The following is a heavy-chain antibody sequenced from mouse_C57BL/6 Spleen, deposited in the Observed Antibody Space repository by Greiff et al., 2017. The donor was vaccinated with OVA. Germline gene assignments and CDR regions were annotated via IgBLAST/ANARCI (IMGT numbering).Heavy chain of an antibody. J-gene: IGHJ1*03. V-gene: IGHV1-59*01. D-gene: IGHD1-1*01. CDR1: GYTFTSYW. CDR2: IDPSDSYT. Sequence: QLQQPGAELVRPGTSVKLFCKASGYTFTSYWMHWVKQRPGQGLEWIGVIDPSDSYTNYNQKFKGKATLTVDTSSSTAYMHLSSLTSEDSAVYYCARTMHYGSSYWYFDVWGTGTTVTVSS. CDR3: ARTMHYGSSYWYFDV.